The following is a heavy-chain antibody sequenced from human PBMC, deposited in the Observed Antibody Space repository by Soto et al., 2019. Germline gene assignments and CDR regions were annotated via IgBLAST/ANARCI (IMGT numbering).Heavy chain of an antibody. CDR1: GFTFDDYA. V-gene: IGHV3-9*01. Sequence: EVQLVESGGGLVQPGRSLRLSCAASGFTFDDYAMHWVRQAPGKGLEWVSGIRWTSGSIGYADSVKGRFTISRDNAKNSLYLQMNSLRAEDTALYYCAKFDRSGSQDYWGQGTLVTVSS. CDR2: IRWTSGSI. J-gene: IGHJ4*02. CDR3: AKFDRSGSQDY. D-gene: IGHD3-22*01.